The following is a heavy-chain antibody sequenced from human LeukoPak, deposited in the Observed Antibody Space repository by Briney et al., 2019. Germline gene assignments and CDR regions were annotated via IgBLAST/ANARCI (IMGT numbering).Heavy chain of an antibody. CDR1: GYTFTGYY. V-gene: IGHV1-2*02. CDR2: INPNSGGT. J-gene: IGHJ6*03. D-gene: IGHD6-6*01. Sequence: ASVKVSCKASGYTFTGYYMHWVRQAPGQGLEWMGWINPNSGGTNYAQKFQGRVTMTRDTSISTAYMELSRLRSDDTAVYYCARGKKYSSSPYYYYYMDVWGKGTTVTVSS. CDR3: ARGKKYSSSPYYYYYMDV.